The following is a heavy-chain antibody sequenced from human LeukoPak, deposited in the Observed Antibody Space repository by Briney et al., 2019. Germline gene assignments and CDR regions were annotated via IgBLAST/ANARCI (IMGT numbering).Heavy chain of an antibody. Sequence: ASVKVSCKASGYTFNRYAVHWVRQAPGQRLEWMGWTNAGTGDTQYSQKFQGRVTITRDTSAATAYMELSDLTSEDTAVYYCARDRYGDFDYWGQGTLVTVSS. D-gene: IGHD4-17*01. V-gene: IGHV1-3*01. CDR3: ARDRYGDFDY. J-gene: IGHJ4*02. CDR2: TNAGTGDT. CDR1: GYTFNRYA.